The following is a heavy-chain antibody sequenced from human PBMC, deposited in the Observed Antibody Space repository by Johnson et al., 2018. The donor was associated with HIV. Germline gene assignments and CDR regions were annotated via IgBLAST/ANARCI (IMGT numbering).Heavy chain of an antibody. J-gene: IGHJ3*02. CDR3: AKPPLMGADAFDI. Sequence: VQLVESGGGVVQPGGSLRLSCAASGFTFDDYAMHWVRQAPGKGLEWVSAIGTAGDTYYPGSVKGRFNISRDNPKNTLYLQMNSLRAEDTGVYYCAKPPLMGADAFDIWGQGTMVTVSS. V-gene: IGHV3-13*01. CDR1: GFTFDDYA. CDR2: IGTAGDT. D-gene: IGHD3-16*01.